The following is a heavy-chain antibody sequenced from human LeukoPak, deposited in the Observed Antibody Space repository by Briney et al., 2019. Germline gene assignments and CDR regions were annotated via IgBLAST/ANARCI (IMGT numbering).Heavy chain of an antibody. CDR1: GFTFSSYS. J-gene: IGHJ4*02. V-gene: IGHV3-23*01. CDR3: AKDWGITTVRGVIIPFDY. D-gene: IGHD3-10*01. Sequence: GGSLRLSCAASGFTFSSYSMNWVRQAPGKGLEWVSAISGSGGSTYYADSVKGRFTISRDKSKNTLYLQMNSLRAEDTAVYYCAKDWGITTVRGVIIPFDYWGQGTLVTVSS. CDR2: ISGSGGST.